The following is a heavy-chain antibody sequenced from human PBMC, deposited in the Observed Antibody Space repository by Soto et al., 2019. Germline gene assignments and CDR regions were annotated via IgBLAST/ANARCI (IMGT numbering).Heavy chain of an antibody. Sequence: GGSLRLSCAASGFTFSSYAMSWVRQAPGKGLEWVSAISGSGGSTYYADSVKGWFTISRDNSKNTLYLQMNSLRAADTAVYYCARQPTTGDTDLWFDPWGQGTLVTVSS. J-gene: IGHJ5*02. D-gene: IGHD2-21*01. CDR1: GFTFSSYA. CDR3: ARQPTTGDTDLWFDP. CDR2: ISGSGGST. V-gene: IGHV3-23*01.